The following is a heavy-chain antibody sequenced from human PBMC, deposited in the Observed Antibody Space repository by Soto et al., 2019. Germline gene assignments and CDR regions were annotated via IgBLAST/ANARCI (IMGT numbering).Heavy chain of an antibody. CDR2: IYPGDSDT. V-gene: IGHV5-51*01. Sequence: GESLKISCKGSGYTCTTYWIGWVRQMPGKGLEWMGIIYPGDSDTRYSPSFQGQVTISADKSISTAYLQWSDLKASDTAMYYCARHAGSFPNYFDYWGQGTLVTVSS. CDR1: GYTCTTYW. J-gene: IGHJ4*02. D-gene: IGHD3-10*01. CDR3: ARHAGSFPNYFDY.